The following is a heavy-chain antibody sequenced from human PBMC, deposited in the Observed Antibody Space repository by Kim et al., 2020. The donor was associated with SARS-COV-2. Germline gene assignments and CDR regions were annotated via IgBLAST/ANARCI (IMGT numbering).Heavy chain of an antibody. D-gene: IGHD6-19*01. V-gene: IGHV4-4*07. CDR3: ARGPPGIAVAGYNWFDP. CDR2: IYTSGST. Sequence: SETLSLTCTVSGGSISSYYWSWIRQPAGKGLEWIGRIYTSGSTNYNPSLKSRVTMSVDTSKNQFSLKLSSVTAADTAVYYCARGPPGIAVAGYNWFDPWGQGTLVTVSS. J-gene: IGHJ5*02. CDR1: GGSISSYY.